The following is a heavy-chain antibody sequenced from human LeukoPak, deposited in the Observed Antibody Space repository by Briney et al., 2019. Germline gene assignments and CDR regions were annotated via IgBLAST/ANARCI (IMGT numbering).Heavy chain of an antibody. CDR3: ARGRGFLEWLVSLRSRDWFDP. V-gene: IGHV4-34*01. CDR1: GGSFSGYY. J-gene: IGHJ5*02. CDR2: INHSGST. Sequence: SETLSLTCAVYGGSFSGYYWSWIRQPPGKGLEWIGDINHSGSTKYNPSLKSRVTISVDTSKNQFSLKLSSVTGAETAVYYCARGRGFLEWLVSLRSRDWFDPWGQGTLVTVSS. D-gene: IGHD3-3*01.